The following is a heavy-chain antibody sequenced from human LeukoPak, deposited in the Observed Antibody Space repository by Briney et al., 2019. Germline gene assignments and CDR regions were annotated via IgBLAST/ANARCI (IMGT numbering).Heavy chain of an antibody. J-gene: IGHJ4*02. Sequence: GGSLRLSCAASGFTFSSYWMSWVHQAPGKGLEWVVVANIKQDGSEKSYVDSVKGRFTISRDNAKNSLYLQMNSLRAEDTAVYYCARARDFWSGYYYGYWGQGTLVTVSS. V-gene: IGHV3-7*01. D-gene: IGHD3-3*01. CDR3: ARARDFWSGYYYGY. CDR1: GFTFSSYW. CDR2: IKQDGSEK.